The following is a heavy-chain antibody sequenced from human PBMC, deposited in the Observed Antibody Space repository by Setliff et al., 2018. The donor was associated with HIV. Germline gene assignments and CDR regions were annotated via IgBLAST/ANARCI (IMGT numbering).Heavy chain of an antibody. J-gene: IGHJ5*02. CDR3: ARELYGSGDL. D-gene: IGHD3-10*01. CDR2: VNWNGDNT. Sequence: GSLRLSCAASGLTFSSYWMHWFRQTPGKGLEWVSGVNWNGDNTAYADSVKGRFTISRDNAYNSLYLHMNYLNVEDTAFYYCARELYGSGDLWGQGTLVTVSS. CDR1: GLTFSSYW. V-gene: IGHV3-20*04.